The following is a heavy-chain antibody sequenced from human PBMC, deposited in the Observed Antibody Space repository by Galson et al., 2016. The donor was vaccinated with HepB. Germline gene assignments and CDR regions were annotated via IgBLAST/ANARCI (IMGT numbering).Heavy chain of an antibody. J-gene: IGHJ5*02. CDR1: GFTFSRYG. V-gene: IGHV3-23*01. Sequence: SLRLSCAASGFTFSRYGMSWVRQAAGKGLEWVSAISVSGARTYYADSVKGRFTISRDNSKNTLYLRMNSQRVEDTAVYYCVKDLVATVTTDRRTDRSHHWGQGTLVTVSS. CDR3: VKDLVATVTTDRRTDRSHH. D-gene: IGHD4-17*01. CDR2: ISVSGART.